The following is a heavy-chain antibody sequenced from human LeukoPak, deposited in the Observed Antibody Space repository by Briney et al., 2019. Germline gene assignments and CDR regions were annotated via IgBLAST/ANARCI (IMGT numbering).Heavy chain of an antibody. CDR3: ARAGAPLGRSDYFDY. CDR1: GGTFSSYA. J-gene: IGHJ4*02. Sequence: ASVKVSCKASGGTFSSYAISWVRQAPGQGLEWMGGIIPIFGTANYAQKSQGRVTITTDESTSTAYMELSSLRSEDTAVYYCARAGAPLGRSDYFDYWGQGTLVTVSS. D-gene: IGHD2-15*01. V-gene: IGHV1-69*05. CDR2: IIPIFGTA.